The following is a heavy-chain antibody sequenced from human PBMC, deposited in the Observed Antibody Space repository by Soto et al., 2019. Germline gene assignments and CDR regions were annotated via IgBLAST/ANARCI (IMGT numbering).Heavy chain of an antibody. V-gene: IGHV3-7*01. J-gene: IGHJ3*02. Sequence: GGSLRLSCAASGFTFSSYWMSWVRQAPGKGLEWVANIKQDGSEKYYVDSVKGRFTISRDNDKNSLYLQMNSLRAEDTAVYYCARDSPYCGGDCYAFDIWGQGTMVTVSS. D-gene: IGHD2-21*02. CDR2: IKQDGSEK. CDR3: ARDSPYCGGDCYAFDI. CDR1: GFTFSSYW.